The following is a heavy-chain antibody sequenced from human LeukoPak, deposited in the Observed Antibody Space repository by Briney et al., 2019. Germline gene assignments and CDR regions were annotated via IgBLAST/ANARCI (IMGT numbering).Heavy chain of an antibody. J-gene: IGHJ4*02. CDR1: GFTFINAW. CDR3: TTDWPTSSSLDY. D-gene: IGHD6-13*01. CDR2: IKSNAAGETP. V-gene: IGHV3-15*01. Sequence: GGSLRLSCAGSGFTFINAWMSWVRQAPGKGLEWVGRIKSNAAGETPDYAAPVKGRFILSRDDSKNTLFLEMNSLKTEDTAVYYCTTDWPTSSSLDYWGPGALVTVSS.